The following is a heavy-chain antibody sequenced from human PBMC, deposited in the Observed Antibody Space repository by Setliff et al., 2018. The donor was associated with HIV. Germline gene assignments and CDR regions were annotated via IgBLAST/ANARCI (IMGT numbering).Heavy chain of an antibody. CDR2: IFYSETVYYGGRT. Sequence: SETLSLTCTVSGGSISSNNYYWGWIRLPPGKGLEWIGSIFYSETVYYGGRTYYSPSLKSRVTISVDTSKSQFSLKLSSVTAADTAVYYCARGVPLLPPHYWGQGTLVTVSS. D-gene: IGHD2-21*02. CDR3: ARGVPLLPPHY. V-gene: IGHV4-39*07. CDR1: GGSISSNNYY. J-gene: IGHJ4*02.